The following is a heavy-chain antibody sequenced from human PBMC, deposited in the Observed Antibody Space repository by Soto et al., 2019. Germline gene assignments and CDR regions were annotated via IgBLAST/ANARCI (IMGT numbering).Heavy chain of an antibody. CDR3: ARGQWRTTHFDY. CDR1: GGSLSSYY. Sequence: SETLSLTCTVSGGSLSSYYWSWIRQPPGKGLEWIGYIYYSGSTNYNPSLKSRVTISVDTSKNQFSLKLSSVTAADTAVYYCARGQWRTTHFDYWGQGTLVTVSS. J-gene: IGHJ4*02. CDR2: IYYSGST. D-gene: IGHD6-19*01. V-gene: IGHV4-59*01.